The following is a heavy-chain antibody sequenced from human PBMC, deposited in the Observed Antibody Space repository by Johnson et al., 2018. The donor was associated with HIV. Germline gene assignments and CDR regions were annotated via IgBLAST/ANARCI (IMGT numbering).Heavy chain of an antibody. CDR1: GFTFSSYD. CDR2: MNSDGSST. J-gene: IGHJ3*02. D-gene: IGHD6-13*01. V-gene: IGHV3-74*03. Sequence: VQLVESGGGLVQPGGSLRLSCAASGFTFSSYDMHWVRQAPGKGLEWVSRMNSDGSSTTYADSVKGRFTISRDNAKNTLYLQMKTLRAEDTAVYYCAKEEGLAAAGTGEAFDIWG. CDR3: AKEEGLAAAGTGEAFDI.